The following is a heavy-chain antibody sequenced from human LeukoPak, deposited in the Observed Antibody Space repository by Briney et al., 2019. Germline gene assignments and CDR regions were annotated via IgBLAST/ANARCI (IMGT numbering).Heavy chain of an antibody. D-gene: IGHD3-9*01. CDR1: GFTFSSYG. J-gene: IGHJ3*02. V-gene: IGHV3-23*01. CDR2: ISGSGGST. Sequence: PGGSLRLSCAASGFTFSSYGMSWVRQAPGKGLEWVSAISGSGGSTYYADSVKGRFTISRDNSKNTLYLQMNSLRAEDTAVYYCAKQPIYDILTGYGSGVAFDIWGQGTMVTVSS. CDR3: AKQPIYDILTGYGSGVAFDI.